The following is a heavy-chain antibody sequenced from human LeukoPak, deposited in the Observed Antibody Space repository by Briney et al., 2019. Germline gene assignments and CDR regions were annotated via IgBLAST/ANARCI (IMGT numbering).Heavy chain of an antibody. J-gene: IGHJ6*02. Sequence: ASVKVSCKASGGTFSSYAISWVRQATGQGLEWMGGIIPIFGTANYAQKFQGRVTITADESTSTAYMELSSLRSEDTAVYYCARAPSRFYYYYGMDVWGQGTTVTVSS. V-gene: IGHV1-69*13. CDR1: GGTFSSYA. CDR2: IIPIFGTA. CDR3: ARAPSRFYYYYGMDV.